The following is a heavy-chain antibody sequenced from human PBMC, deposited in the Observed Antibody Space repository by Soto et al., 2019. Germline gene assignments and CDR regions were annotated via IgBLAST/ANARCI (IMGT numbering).Heavy chain of an antibody. CDR3: AKMGILTGYYPYYYGMDV. CDR1: GFTFSSYA. V-gene: IGHV3-23*01. CDR2: ISGSGGST. J-gene: IGHJ6*02. Sequence: GGSLRLSCAASGFTFSSYAMSWVRQAPGKGLEWVSAISGSGGSTYYADSVKGRFTISRDNSKNTLYLQMNSLRAEDTAVYYCAKMGILTGYYPYYYGMDVWGQGTTVTVSS. D-gene: IGHD3-9*01.